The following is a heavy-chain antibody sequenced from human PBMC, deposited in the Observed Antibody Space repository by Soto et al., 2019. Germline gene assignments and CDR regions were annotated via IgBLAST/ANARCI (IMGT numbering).Heavy chain of an antibody. D-gene: IGHD5-12*01. CDR1: GGSISSGGYS. CDR2: IYHSGST. Sequence: QLQLQESGSGLAKPSQTLSLTCAVSGGSISSGGYSWSWIRQPPGKGLEWIGYIYHSGSTYYTPSLKSRVTISLDRSKNQFSLKLSSVTAADTAVYYCAAGGGLPRYYWGQGTLVTVSS. CDR3: AAGGGLPRYY. J-gene: IGHJ4*02. V-gene: IGHV4-30-2*01.